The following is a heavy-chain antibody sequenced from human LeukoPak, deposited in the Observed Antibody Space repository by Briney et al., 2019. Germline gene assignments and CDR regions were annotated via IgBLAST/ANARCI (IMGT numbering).Heavy chain of an antibody. Sequence: ASVKVSCKASGYTFTSYGISWVRQAPGQGLEWMGWISAYNGNTNYAQKLQGRVTMTTDTSTSTAYMELRSLTSDDTAVYYCARVNSGSYFPYYYYYYYMDVWGKGTTVTVSS. V-gene: IGHV1-18*01. J-gene: IGHJ6*03. CDR3: ARVNSGSYFPYYYYYYYMDV. CDR2: ISAYNGNT. CDR1: GYTFTSYG. D-gene: IGHD1-26*01.